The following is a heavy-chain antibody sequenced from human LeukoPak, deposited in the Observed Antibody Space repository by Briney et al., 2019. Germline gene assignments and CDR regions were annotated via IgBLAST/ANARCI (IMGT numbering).Heavy chain of an antibody. CDR1: GFTFSSYG. D-gene: IGHD2-8*01. Sequence: HSGGSLRLSCAASGFTFSSYGMPWVRQAPGKGLEWVAFIRYDGSNKYYADSVKGRFTISRDNAKNSVYLQMNSLRAEDTAVYYCARTLILMVPIPRVSWFDPWGQGTLVTVSS. V-gene: IGHV3-30*02. CDR2: IRYDGSNK. J-gene: IGHJ5*02. CDR3: ARTLILMVPIPRVSWFDP.